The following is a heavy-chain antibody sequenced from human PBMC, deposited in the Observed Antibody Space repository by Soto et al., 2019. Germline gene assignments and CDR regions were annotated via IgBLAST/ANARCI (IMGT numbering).Heavy chain of an antibody. CDR1: GLTLSSYN. J-gene: IGHJ4*02. CDR3: TRDRPPHNTGWPIFEY. Sequence: EVQLMESGGGLVQPGGSLRLSCAASGLTLSSYNMNWVRQAPGKGLEWVSFISGVNSDVFYADSVKGRFTISRDNAKNALYLQMNSLRDEDTAVYYCTRDRPPHNTGWPIFEYWGQGTLVTVSS. D-gene: IGHD6-19*01. CDR2: ISGVNSDV. V-gene: IGHV3-48*02.